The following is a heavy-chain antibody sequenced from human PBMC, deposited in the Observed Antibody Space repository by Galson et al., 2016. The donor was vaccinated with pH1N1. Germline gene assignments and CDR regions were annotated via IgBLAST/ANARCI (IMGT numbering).Heavy chain of an antibody. CDR1: GYSFTSYW. D-gene: IGHD3-22*01. J-gene: IGHJ2*01. V-gene: IGHV5-51*03. CDR2: IYPGDSDT. Sequence: SGAEVKKPGESLKISCKGSGYSFTSYWIGWVRQMPGKGLEWMGLIYPGDSDTRYSPSFQGQVTISADKSTSTSYLQWSSLKASDTAIYYCARYAVTYYYDSSGYPDWYFDLWGQGTLVTVSS. CDR3: ARYAVTYYYDSSGYPDWYFDL.